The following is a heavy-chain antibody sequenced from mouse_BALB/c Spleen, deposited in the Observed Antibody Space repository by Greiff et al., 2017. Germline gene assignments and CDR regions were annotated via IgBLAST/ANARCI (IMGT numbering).Heavy chain of an antibody. Sequence: VQLKQSGPELVKPGASVKIPCKASGYTFTDYNMDWVKQSHGKSLEWIGDINPNNGGTIYNQKFKGKATLTVDKSSSTAYMELRSLTSEDTAVYYCARRSPADGSYAYWGQGTLVTVSA. J-gene: IGHJ3*01. CDR3: ARRSPADGSYAY. D-gene: IGHD2-3*01. V-gene: IGHV1-18*01. CDR2: INPNNGGT. CDR1: GYTFTDYN.